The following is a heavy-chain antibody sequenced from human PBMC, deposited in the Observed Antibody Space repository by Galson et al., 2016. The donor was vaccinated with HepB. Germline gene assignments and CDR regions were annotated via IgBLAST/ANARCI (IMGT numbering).Heavy chain of an antibody. CDR1: GFPFNRFD. CDR2: IGSAGDT. Sequence: SLRLPCAASGFPFNRFDMHWVREVVGDGLEWVSTIGSAGDTYYRDSVKGRFTISRQNAANVFHLHIMNLTVGDTALYFCVRGSGRSQDAFDFWGQGTVVIVSS. J-gene: IGHJ3*01. V-gene: IGHV3-13*01. CDR3: VRGSGRSQDAFDF.